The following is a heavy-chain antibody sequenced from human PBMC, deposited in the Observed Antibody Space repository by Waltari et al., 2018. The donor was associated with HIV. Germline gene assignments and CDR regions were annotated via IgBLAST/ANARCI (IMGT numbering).Heavy chain of an antibody. CDR2: INGGTTGT. CDR3: AKDRSYDSSGYFDY. V-gene: IGHV3-23*01. Sequence: EVQLLESGGDLQQPGGSLRLSCADSGSLFSTYAMSWVRQAPGRGLEWVSSINGGTTGTFYAYSVKGRFTISRDSSKNTLYLQMNSLRAEDTAVYYCAKDRSYDSSGYFDYWGEGTLVTVSS. CDR1: GSLFSTYA. D-gene: IGHD3-22*01. J-gene: IGHJ4*02.